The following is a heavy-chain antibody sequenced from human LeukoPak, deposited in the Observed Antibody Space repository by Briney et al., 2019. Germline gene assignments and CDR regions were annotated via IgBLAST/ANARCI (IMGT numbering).Heavy chain of an antibody. CDR1: GFTISNKY. CDR3: ARDPRITGTTP. D-gene: IGHD1-7*01. V-gene: IGHV3-53*01. J-gene: IGHJ5*02. Sequence: PGGSLRLSCAASGFTISNKYMRWVRQAPGRGLEWVSTIYSGGDTYYAASVKGRFTISRDNSKNTLYLQMNSLRAGDTAVYYCARDPRITGTTPWGQGTLVTVSS. CDR2: IYSGGDT.